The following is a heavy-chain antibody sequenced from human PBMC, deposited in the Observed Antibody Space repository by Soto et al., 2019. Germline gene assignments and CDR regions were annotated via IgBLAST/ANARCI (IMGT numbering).Heavy chain of an antibody. Sequence: GGSLRLSCAASGFIFSSYAMSWVRQAPGKGLEWVSAISGSGGSTYSADSVKGRFTISRDNSKSTLYLQMNSLRAEDTAVYYCAKVPIVRDGYNSYYFDYWGQGTLVTVSS. V-gene: IGHV3-23*01. J-gene: IGHJ4*02. D-gene: IGHD5-12*01. CDR3: AKVPIVRDGYNSYYFDY. CDR2: ISGSGGST. CDR1: GFIFSSYA.